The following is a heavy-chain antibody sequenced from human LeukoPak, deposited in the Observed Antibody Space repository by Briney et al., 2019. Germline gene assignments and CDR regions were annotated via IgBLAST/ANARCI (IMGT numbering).Heavy chain of an antibody. V-gene: IGHV4-39*01. J-gene: IGHJ5*02. CDR2: IYYSGST. Sequence: PSETLSLTCTVSGGSISSGSYYWGWLRQPPGKGLEWIGSIYYSGSTYYNPSLKSRVTISVDTSKNQFSLKLSSVTAADTAVYYCARRLGTVTTHNWFDPWGQGTLVTVSS. CDR1: GGSISSGSYY. CDR3: ARRLGTVTTHNWFDP. D-gene: IGHD4-17*01.